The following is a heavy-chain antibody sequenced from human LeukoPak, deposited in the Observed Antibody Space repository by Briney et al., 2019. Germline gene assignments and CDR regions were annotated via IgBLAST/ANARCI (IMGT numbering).Heavy chain of an antibody. D-gene: IGHD3-22*01. Sequence: SETLSLTCTVSGGSICSYYWRWIRQPAGEGLECIGRIYTSGSTNYNPSLKSRVTMSVDTSKNQFSLKLSSVTAADTAVYYCAREVGYYDSSGTFDYWGQGTLVTVSS. J-gene: IGHJ4*02. CDR2: IYTSGST. CDR3: AREVGYYDSSGTFDY. CDR1: GGSICSYY. V-gene: IGHV4-4*07.